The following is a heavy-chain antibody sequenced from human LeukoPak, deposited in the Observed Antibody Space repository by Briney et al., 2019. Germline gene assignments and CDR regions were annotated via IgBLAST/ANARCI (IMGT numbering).Heavy chain of an antibody. V-gene: IGHV3-53*01. Sequence: GGSLRLSCAVSGFSVRTTYMSWVRQAPGKGLEWVSVIYTGGSTYYADSVKGRFTISRDNSKNTLYLQMNSLRAEDTAVYYCAGEYSSSWYGGPLDYWGQGTLVTVSS. CDR2: IYTGGST. CDR1: GFSVRTTY. D-gene: IGHD6-13*01. J-gene: IGHJ4*02. CDR3: AGEYSSSWYGGPLDY.